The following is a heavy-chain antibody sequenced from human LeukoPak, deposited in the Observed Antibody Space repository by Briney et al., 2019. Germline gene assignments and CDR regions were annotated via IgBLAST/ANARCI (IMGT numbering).Heavy chain of an antibody. J-gene: IGHJ4*02. V-gene: IGHV4-61*08. D-gene: IGHD2-21*01. CDR3: ARDLVN. Sequence: LETLSLTCTVSGGSVSTDDYYWSWIRRPPGKGLEWIGYIHDSGSTNYNPSLKSRVTISVDTSKNQFSLRLSSVSAADAAVYYCARDLVNWGQGTLVTVSS. CDR2: IHDSGST. CDR1: GGSVSTDDYY.